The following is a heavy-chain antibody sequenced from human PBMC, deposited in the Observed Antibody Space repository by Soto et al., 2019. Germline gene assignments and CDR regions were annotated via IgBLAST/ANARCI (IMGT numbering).Heavy chain of an antibody. CDR1: VGSVSRYY. CDR2: IYYSGST. V-gene: IGHV4-59*02. Sequence: LXLTCTVSVGSVSRYYWSWIRQPPGKGLEWIGYIYYSGSTNYNPSLKSRVTISVDTSKNQFSLKLSSVTAADTAVYYCARRRYFDYWGQGTLVTVYS. CDR3: ARRRYFDY. J-gene: IGHJ4*02.